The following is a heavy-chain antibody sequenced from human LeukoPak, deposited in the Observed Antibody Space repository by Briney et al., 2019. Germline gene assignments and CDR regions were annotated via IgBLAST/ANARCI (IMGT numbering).Heavy chain of an antibody. J-gene: IGHJ4*02. CDR1: GFTFSSYW. V-gene: IGHV3-7*01. Sequence: GGSLRLSCAASGFTFSSYWMSWVRQAPGKGLEWVANIKQDGSEKYYVDSVKGRFTISRDNAKNSLYLQMNSLRAEDTAVYYCAREVYRAPYYYGSGSLDYWDQGTLVTVSS. D-gene: IGHD3-10*01. CDR3: AREVYRAPYYYGSGSLDY. CDR2: IKQDGSEK.